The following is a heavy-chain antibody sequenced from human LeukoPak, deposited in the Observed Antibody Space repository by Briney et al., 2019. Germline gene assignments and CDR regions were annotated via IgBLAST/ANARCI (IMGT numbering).Heavy chain of an antibody. V-gene: IGHV3-23*01. D-gene: IGHD4-17*01. CDR3: ARDPNGDYIGAFDM. CDR1: GFTFSSYA. Sequence: GGSLRLPCAASGFTFSSYAMTWVRQAPGKGLEWVSAITGGGGTTYYADSVKGRFTISRDNSKYTLFLQMNSLRAEDTAVYYCARDPNGDYIGAFDMWGPGTMVTVSS. CDR2: ITGGGGTT. J-gene: IGHJ3*02.